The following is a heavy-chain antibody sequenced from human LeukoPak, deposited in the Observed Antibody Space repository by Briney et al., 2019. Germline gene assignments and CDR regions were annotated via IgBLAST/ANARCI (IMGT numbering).Heavy chain of an antibody. CDR1: GYTFRTYA. Sequence: ASVKVSCKATGYTFRTYAMNWVRQATGQGLEWMGWMNPNSGNTGYAQKFQGRVTMTRNTSISTAYMELSSLRSEDTAVYYCARGILWFGDDVWGEGTTVTTSS. CDR2: MNPNSGNT. CDR3: ARGILWFGDDV. D-gene: IGHD3-10*01. J-gene: IGHJ6*04. V-gene: IGHV1-8*02.